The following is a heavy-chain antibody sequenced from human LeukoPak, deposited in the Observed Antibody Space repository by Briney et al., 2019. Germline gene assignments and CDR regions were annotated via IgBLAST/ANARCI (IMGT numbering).Heavy chain of an antibody. Sequence: SETLSLTCTVSGYSINSGYYWGWIRQPPGKGLEWIGSIYHSGTTYYNLSLESRVTISVDTSKNQFSLKLSSVTAADTAVYYCARDDETGYVGNAFDIWGQGTMVTVSS. D-gene: IGHD5-12*01. CDR3: ARDDETGYVGNAFDI. CDR2: IYHSGTT. J-gene: IGHJ3*02. CDR1: GYSINSGYY. V-gene: IGHV4-38-2*02.